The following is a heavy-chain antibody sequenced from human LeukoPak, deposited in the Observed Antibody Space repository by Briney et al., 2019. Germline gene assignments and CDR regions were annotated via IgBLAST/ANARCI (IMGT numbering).Heavy chain of an antibody. J-gene: IGHJ6*02. CDR2: MNPNSGNT. V-gene: IGHV1-8*01. Sequence: ASVKVSCKASGYTFTSYDINWVRQATGQGLEWMGWMNPNSGNTGYAQKFQGRVTMTRNTSISTAYMELSSLRSEDTAVYYCARAGYGDYITPYYYGMDVWGQGTTVTVSS. CDR3: ARAGYGDYITPYYYGMDV. D-gene: IGHD4-17*01. CDR1: GYTFTSYD.